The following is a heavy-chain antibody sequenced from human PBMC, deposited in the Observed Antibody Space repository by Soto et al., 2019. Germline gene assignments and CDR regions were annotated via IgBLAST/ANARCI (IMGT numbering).Heavy chain of an antibody. CDR2: TYYRSKWYN. V-gene: IGHV6-1*01. CDR1: GDSVSSNSAA. CDR3: ARDIVVVPAAWGINWFDP. J-gene: IGHJ5*02. Sequence: SQTLSLTCAISGDSVSSNSAAWNWIRQSPSRGLEWLGRTYYRSKWYNDYAVSVKSRITINPDTSKNQFSLQLNSVTPEDTAVYYCARDIVVVPAAWGINWFDPWGQGTLVTVSS. D-gene: IGHD2-2*01.